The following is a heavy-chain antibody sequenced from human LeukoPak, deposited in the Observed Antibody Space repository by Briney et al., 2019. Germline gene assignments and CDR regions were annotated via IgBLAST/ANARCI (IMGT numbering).Heavy chain of an antibody. V-gene: IGHV3-7*01. J-gene: IGHJ4*02. D-gene: IGHD2-21*02. CDR1: GFTFSSYW. Sequence: GGSLRLSCAASGFTFSSYWMGWVRQAPGNGPEWVANIKEDESEKYYVDSVKGRFTISRDNAKNSLYLQMNSLRAEDTAVYYCARDLVVTAIQDYWGQGTLVTVSS. CDR3: ARDLVVTAIQDY. CDR2: IKEDESEK.